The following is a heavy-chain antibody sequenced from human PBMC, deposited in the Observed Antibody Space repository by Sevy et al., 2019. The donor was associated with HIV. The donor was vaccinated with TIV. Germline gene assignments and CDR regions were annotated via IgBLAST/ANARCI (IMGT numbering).Heavy chain of an antibody. J-gene: IGHJ4*02. CDR2: ISSGGTII. CDR1: GFTFSDSY. CDR3: ARARYNYGSFYFDY. D-gene: IGHD5-18*01. V-gene: IGHV3-11*01. Sequence: GWSLRLSCAASGFTFSDSYMSWFRQVPGKGLEWVSYISSGGTIIYYADSVKGRFTISRDNAKNSLYLQMNSLRAEDTAVYYCARARYNYGSFYFDYWGQGTLVTVSS.